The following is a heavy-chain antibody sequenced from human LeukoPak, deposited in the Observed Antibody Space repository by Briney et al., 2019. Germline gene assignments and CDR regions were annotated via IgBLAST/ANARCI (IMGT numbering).Heavy chain of an antibody. V-gene: IGHV3-23*01. CDR1: GFTFSSYA. CDR3: AKVDYQGHYNILTGYDAFDV. Sequence: PGGSLRLSCAASGFTFSSYAMSWVRQAPGKGLEWVSVISGSGGSTYYADSVKGRFTISRDNSKSTLYLQMNSLRAEDTAVYYCAKVDYQGHYNILTGYDAFDVWGQGTMVTVSS. D-gene: IGHD3-9*01. J-gene: IGHJ3*01. CDR2: ISGSGGST.